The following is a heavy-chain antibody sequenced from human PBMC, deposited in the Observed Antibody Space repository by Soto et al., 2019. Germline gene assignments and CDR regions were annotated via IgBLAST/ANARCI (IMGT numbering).Heavy chain of an antibody. Sequence: PGGSLRLSCAASGFTFSSYWMSWVRQAPGKGLEWVANIKQDGSEKYYVDSVKGRFTISRDNAKNSLYLQMNSLRAEDTAVYYCARQLGYCSGGSGYFGYFDLWGRGTLVTVSS. D-gene: IGHD2-15*01. CDR3: ARQLGYCSGGSGYFGYFDL. CDR1: GFTFSSYW. V-gene: IGHV3-7*03. CDR2: IKQDGSEK. J-gene: IGHJ2*01.